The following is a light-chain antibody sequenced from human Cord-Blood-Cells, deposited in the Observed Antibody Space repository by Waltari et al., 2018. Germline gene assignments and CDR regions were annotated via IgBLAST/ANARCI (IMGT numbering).Light chain of an antibody. CDR2: EVS. CDR3: SSYAGSNNLV. V-gene: IGLV2-8*01. CDR1: SSDVGGYNY. Sequence: QSALTQPPSASGSPGQSVTISCTGTSSDVGGYNYVSWYQQHPGKAPKLMIYEVSKRPSGVPDRFSCSKSGNTASLTVSGLQAEDVADYYCSSYAGSNNLVVGGGTKLTVL. J-gene: IGLJ2*01.